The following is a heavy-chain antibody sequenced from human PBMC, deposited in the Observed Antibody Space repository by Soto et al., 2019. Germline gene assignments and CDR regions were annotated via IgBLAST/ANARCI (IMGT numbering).Heavy chain of an antibody. V-gene: IGHV1-18*01. CDR3: AKGVMIMFGGFIDPYFDY. Sequence: QVQLVQSGAEVKKPGASVKVSCKASGYTFTSYGISWVRQAPGQGLEWMGWISAYDGNTNYAQKLQGRGTMTTDTSTSTAYMERRSLRSDDTAVYYCAKGVMIMFGGFIDPYFDYWGQGTLVTVSP. J-gene: IGHJ4*02. D-gene: IGHD3-16*02. CDR1: GYTFTSYG. CDR2: ISAYDGNT.